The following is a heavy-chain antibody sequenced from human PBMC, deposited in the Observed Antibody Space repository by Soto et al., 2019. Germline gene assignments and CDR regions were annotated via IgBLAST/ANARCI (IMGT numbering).Heavy chain of an antibody. Sequence: QVQLVESGGGVVQPGRSLRLACTASGFTFNTYAMHWVRQAPGKGLEWVAVISFDGSNKNYADSVKGRFTISRDNSKNTLYLQMNSLGAEDKAVYYCARRYKDGRRDCISTSCLFDPWGQGTLVTVSS. D-gene: IGHD2-2*01. CDR3: ARRYKDGRRDCISTSCLFDP. J-gene: IGHJ5*02. V-gene: IGHV3-30-3*01. CDR1: GFTFNTYA. CDR2: ISFDGSNK.